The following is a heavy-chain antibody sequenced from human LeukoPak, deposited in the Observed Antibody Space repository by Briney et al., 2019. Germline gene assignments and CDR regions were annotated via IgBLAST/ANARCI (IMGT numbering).Heavy chain of an antibody. CDR3: ARSGFIGGSSSWATNWFDL. CDR2: INYSEST. D-gene: IGHD6-13*01. Sequence: SETLSLTCAVYGGSFSGYYWIWIRQPPGRGLEGLREINYSESTNYNPPLKSRFTISVDTSKNQFSMKLSSVTAADTAVYYCARSGFIGGSSSWATNWFDLWGQGTLVTVSS. CDR1: GGSFSGYY. V-gene: IGHV4-34*01. J-gene: IGHJ5*02.